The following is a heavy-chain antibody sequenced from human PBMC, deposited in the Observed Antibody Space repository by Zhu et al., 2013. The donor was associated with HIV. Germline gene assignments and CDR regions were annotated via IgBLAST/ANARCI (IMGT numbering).Heavy chain of an antibody. D-gene: IGHD1-1*01. CDR2: IIPIFGTT. Sequence: QVQLVQSGAEVKKPGSSVKVSCKASGGTFSNYVISWVRQAPGHGLEWMGGIIPIFGTTNYAQKFQGRVTITADESTTTAYMELSSLRSEDTAVYYCARDGEEYNMDNWFDFWGQGTLVTVSS. CDR3: ARDGEEYNMDNWFDF. CDR1: GGTFSNYV. V-gene: IGHV1-69*01. J-gene: IGHJ5*01.